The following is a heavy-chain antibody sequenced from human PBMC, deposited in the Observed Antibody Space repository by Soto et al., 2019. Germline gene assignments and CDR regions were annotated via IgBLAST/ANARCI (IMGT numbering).Heavy chain of an antibody. CDR3: ARVSGSYYSGMDV. J-gene: IGHJ6*02. CDR1: GVSISSSNW. D-gene: IGHD1-26*01. V-gene: IGHV4-4*02. CDR2: IYHSGST. Sequence: QVQLQESGPGLVKPSGTLSLTCAVSGVSISSSNWWSWVRQPPGKGLEWIGEIYHSGSTNYNPSLKSRGTISVEKSKNQFSLKLSSVTAADTAVYYCARVSGSYYSGMDVWGQGTTVTVSS.